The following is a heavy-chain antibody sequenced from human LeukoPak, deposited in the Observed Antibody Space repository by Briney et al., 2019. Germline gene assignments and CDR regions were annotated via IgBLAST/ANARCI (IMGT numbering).Heavy chain of an antibody. D-gene: IGHD6-19*01. CDR3: ARERIAVAGTGFDY. J-gene: IGHJ4*02. Sequence: SETLSLTCTVSGGSISSSSYYWGWVRQPPGKGLECIGRIFYSGSNYYNTSFKTRVTISVDTSKNQFSLKLSSVTAADTAVYYCARERIAVAGTGFDYWGQGTLVTVSS. V-gene: IGHV4-39*07. CDR1: GGSISSSSYY. CDR2: IFYSGSN.